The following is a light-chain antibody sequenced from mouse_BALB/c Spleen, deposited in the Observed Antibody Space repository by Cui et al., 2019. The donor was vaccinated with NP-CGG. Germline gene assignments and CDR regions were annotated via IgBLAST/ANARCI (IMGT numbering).Light chain of an antibody. J-gene: IGLJ1*01. V-gene: IGLV1*01. CDR3: ALWYSNHWV. CDR2: GTN. Sequence: QAFVTQESAHTTSPGETVTFTCRSSTGAVTTSNYANWVQEKPDHLFTGLIGGTNNRVPGVPARFSGSLIGDKAALTITGAQTENEAIYFCALWYSNHWVFGGGTKLTVL. CDR1: TGAVTTSNY.